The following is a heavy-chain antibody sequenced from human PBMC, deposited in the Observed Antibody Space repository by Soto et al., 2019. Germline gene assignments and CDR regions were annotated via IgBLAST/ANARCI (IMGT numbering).Heavy chain of an antibody. Sequence: PSETLSLTCSVSCGSISSSYRSSIQQHPGKGLEEIEYIYYSGSTNYNPSLKSRVTISLDTSKYQFSLKLSSVSAADTAVYFCARESRIWGSYRYGAFDIWGQGTMVTVSS. J-gene: IGHJ3*02. V-gene: IGHV4-59*01. CDR2: IYYSGST. D-gene: IGHD3-16*02. CDR3: ARESRIWGSYRYGAFDI. CDR1: CGSISSSY.